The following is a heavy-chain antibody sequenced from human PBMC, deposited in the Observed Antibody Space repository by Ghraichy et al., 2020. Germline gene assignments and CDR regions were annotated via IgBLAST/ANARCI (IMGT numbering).Heavy chain of an antibody. CDR3: ARDVPTPRLSLDS. CDR1: GSTFGNYW. J-gene: IGHJ4*02. Sequence: LSLTCAASGSTFGNYWMHWIRQVPGKGLVWVSHIESDGRNARYADSVQGRFTISRDNAKNTLYLQMNSLRPEDTAVYYCARDVPTPRLSLDSWGQGTLVTVSS. V-gene: IGHV3-74*01. CDR2: IESDGRNA. D-gene: IGHD3-16*01.